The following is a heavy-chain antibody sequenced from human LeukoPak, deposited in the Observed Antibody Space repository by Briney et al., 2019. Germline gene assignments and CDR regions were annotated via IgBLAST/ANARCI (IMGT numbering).Heavy chain of an antibody. V-gene: IGHV4-34*01. CDR2: IDHSGST. D-gene: IGHD2-2*01. Sequence: SETLSLTCAVYGGSFSGYYWSWIRQPPGKGLEWIGEIDHSGSTNYNPSLKSRFTISVDTSKNQFSLKPSSVTAADTAVYYCASLIGSTSSILGGYTTYMDVWGKGTTVTVSS. J-gene: IGHJ6*03. CDR1: GGSFSGYY. CDR3: ASLIGSTSSILGGYTTYMDV.